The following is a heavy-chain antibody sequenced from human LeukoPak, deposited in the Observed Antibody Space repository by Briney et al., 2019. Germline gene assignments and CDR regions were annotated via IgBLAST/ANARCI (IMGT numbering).Heavy chain of an antibody. CDR1: GFTVSSNY. D-gene: IGHD6-6*01. CDR2: IYSGGST. CDR3: ARAAEAARGPLTWGAFDY. V-gene: IGHV3-66*01. Sequence: GGSLRLSCAASGFTVSSNYMSWVRQAPGKGLEWVSVIYSGGSTYYADSVKGRFTISRDNSKNTLYLQMNSLRAEDTAVYYCARAAEAARGPLTWGAFDYWGQGTLVTVS. J-gene: IGHJ4*02.